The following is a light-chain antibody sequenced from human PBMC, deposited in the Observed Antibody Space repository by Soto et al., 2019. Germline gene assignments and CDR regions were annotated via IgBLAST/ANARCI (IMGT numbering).Light chain of an antibody. J-gene: IGKJ5*01. CDR1: ESVTSSH. Sequence: EIVLTQSPDTLCLSPGERATLSCMASESVTSSHIAWYQQKPGQAPRLLIYSASSRATGIPDRFSGSGSGTDFTLTISTLEPEDFAVYYCQYYGSTRNTFGQGTRLEIK. CDR3: QYYGSTRNT. V-gene: IGKV3-20*01. CDR2: SAS.